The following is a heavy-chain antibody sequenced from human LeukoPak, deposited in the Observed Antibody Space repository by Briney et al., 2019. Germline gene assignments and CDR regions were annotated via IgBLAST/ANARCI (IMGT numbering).Heavy chain of an antibody. CDR1: GFTVSSNY. V-gene: IGHV3-53*01. CDR3: AREGGYYDSSGYYLGVAFDI. CDR2: IYSGGST. Sequence: GGSLRLSCAASGFTVSSNYMSLVRQAPGKGLEWVSVIYSGGSTYYADSVKGRFTISRDNSKNTLYLQMNSLRAEDTAVYYCAREGGYYDSSGYYLGVAFDIWGQGTMVTVSS. J-gene: IGHJ3*02. D-gene: IGHD3-22*01.